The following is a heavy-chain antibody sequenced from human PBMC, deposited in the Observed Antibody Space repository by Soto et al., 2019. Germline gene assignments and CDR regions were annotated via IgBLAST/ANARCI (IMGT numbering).Heavy chain of an antibody. CDR2: IHYNGNT. D-gene: IGHD3-9*01. J-gene: IGHJ4*02. V-gene: IGHV4-59*01. CDR3: AREGNLGRWLQPLDWFFN. CDR1: GDSISAYS. Sequence: PSETLSLTCTVSGDSISAYSWSWVRQPPGKGLEWIGNIHYNGNTKYNPSLKSRVTMSLDTSKNQFSLRLISVTAADTAKYFCAREGNLGRWLQPLDWFFNWGRGTLVTVSS.